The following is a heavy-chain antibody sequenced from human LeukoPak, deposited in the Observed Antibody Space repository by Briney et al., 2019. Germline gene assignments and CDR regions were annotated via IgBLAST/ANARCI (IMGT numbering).Heavy chain of an antibody. V-gene: IGHV5-51*01. J-gene: IGHJ4*02. CDR1: GYSFTSYW. CDR3: ARQQRGYSYGSGIDY. D-gene: IGHD5-18*01. CDR2: IYPGDSDT. Sequence: GESLKISCKGSGYSFTSYWIGWVRQMPGKGLEWMGIIYPGDSDTRYSPSFQGQVTISADKSISTAYLQWSSLKASDTAMYDCARQQRGYSYGSGIDYWGQGTLVTVSS.